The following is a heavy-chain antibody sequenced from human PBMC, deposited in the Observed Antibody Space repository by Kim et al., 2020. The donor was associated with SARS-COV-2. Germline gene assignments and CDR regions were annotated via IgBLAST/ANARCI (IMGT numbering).Heavy chain of an antibody. D-gene: IGHD3-22*01. CDR3: ARDHYDSSGYYYYGMDV. Sequence: GGSLRLSCAASGFTVSSNYMSWVRQAPGKGLEWVSVIYSGGSTFYADSVNGRFTISRHNSKNTLYLQVNSLRAEDTDVYYCARDHYDSSGYYYYGMDVWGHGTTVTVSS. V-gene: IGHV3-53*04. CDR1: GFTVSSNY. CDR2: IYSGGST. J-gene: IGHJ6*02.